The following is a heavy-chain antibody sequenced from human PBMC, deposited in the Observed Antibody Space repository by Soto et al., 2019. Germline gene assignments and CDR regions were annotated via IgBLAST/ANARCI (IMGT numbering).Heavy chain of an antibody. CDR3: ARQVQTSFCSPTTCYFYGMHV. CDR2: IKEDGSEA. D-gene: IGHD2-21*01. V-gene: IGHV3-7*01. J-gene: IGHJ6*01. Sequence: GGSLRLSCAASGFNFGTFWMSWVRQAPGKGLELVARIKEDGSEAYYVDSVKGRLTISRDNAKNSLYLQLNSPGVEDTAIDYCARQVQTSFCSPTTCYFYGMHVWGQGTTVTVSS. CDR1: GFNFGTFW.